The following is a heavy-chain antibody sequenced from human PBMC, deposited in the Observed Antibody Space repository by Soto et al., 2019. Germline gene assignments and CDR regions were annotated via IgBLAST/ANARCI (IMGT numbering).Heavy chain of an antibody. CDR1: GDTFTDYH. Sequence: GASVKVSCKASGDTFTDYHMHWVRQAPGQGFEWMGWINPKTGGTSYARKFQGRVTMTGDTSISTVYMEVSRLTTDDTAVYYCAREGSAWYKEFDFWGQGTLVTV. CDR3: AREGSAWYKEFDF. D-gene: IGHD6-19*01. CDR2: INPKTGGT. J-gene: IGHJ4*02. V-gene: IGHV1-2*02.